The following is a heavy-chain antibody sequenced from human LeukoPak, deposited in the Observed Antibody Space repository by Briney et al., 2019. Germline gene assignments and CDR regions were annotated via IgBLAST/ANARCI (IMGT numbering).Heavy chain of an antibody. J-gene: IGHJ3*02. CDR2: IIPILGIA. Sequence: SVKVSCKASGGTFSSYAISWVRQAPGQGLEWMGRIIPILGIANYAQKFQGRVTITADKSTSTAYMELSSLRSEDTAVYYCARDFGSDAFDIWGQGTMVTVSS. V-gene: IGHV1-69*04. CDR3: ARDFGSDAFDI. CDR1: GGTFSSYA. D-gene: IGHD2-15*01.